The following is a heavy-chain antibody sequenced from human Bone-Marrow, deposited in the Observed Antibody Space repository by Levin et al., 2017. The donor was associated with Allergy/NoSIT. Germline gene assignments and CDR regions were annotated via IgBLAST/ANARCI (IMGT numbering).Heavy chain of an antibody. J-gene: IGHJ6*02. CDR2: ISYDGSNK. CDR3: ATTLVTTHGSYYYYYYGMDV. V-gene: IGHV3-30*03. CDR1: GFTFSSYG. D-gene: IGHD4-17*01. Sequence: GGSLRLSCAASGFTFSSYGMHWVRQAPGKGLEWVAVISYDGSNKYYADSVKGRFTISRDNSKNTLYLQMNSLGAEDTAVYYCATTLVTTHGSYYYYYYGMDVWGQGTTVTVSS.